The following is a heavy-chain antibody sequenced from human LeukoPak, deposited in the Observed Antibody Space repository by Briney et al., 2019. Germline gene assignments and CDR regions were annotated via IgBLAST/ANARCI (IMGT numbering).Heavy chain of an antibody. D-gene: IGHD3-10*01. J-gene: IGHJ4*02. Sequence: GGSLRLSCAASGFTFSSYAMHWVRQAPGKGLEYVSAISSNGGSTYYANSVKGRFTISRDNSRNTLYLQMGSQRAEDMAVYYCARDGYGSADYWGQGTLVTVSS. CDR2: ISSNGGST. CDR3: ARDGYGSADY. CDR1: GFTFSSYA. V-gene: IGHV3-64*01.